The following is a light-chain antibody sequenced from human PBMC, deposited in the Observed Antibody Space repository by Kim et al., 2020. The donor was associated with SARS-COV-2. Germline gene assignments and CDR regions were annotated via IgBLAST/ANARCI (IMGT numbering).Light chain of an antibody. Sequence: PGERVTISCRTSHSISSSYLAWYQQKPGHAPRLLIYAVSNRAAGIPDRFSGSGSGTDFTLTISRLEPEDFAVYYCQQYGSSRLTFGGGTKVDIK. J-gene: IGKJ4*01. V-gene: IGKV3-20*01. CDR2: AVS. CDR3: QQYGSSRLT. CDR1: HSISSSY.